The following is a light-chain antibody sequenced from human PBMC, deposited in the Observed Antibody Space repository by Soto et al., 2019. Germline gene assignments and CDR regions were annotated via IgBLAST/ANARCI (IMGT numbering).Light chain of an antibody. CDR3: CSNIGHYIYV. J-gene: IGLJ1*01. CDR1: SGNFVGDKY. Sequence: QSALTQPRSVSGSPGQSVAISCTGTSGNFVGDKYVAWYQKHPGKAPRLVIFDVNKRPSGVPDRFSGSKAVNTASLTIFGLQAADEPDHFCCSNIGHYIYVFXTGTKLTV. V-gene: IGLV2-11*01. CDR2: DVN.